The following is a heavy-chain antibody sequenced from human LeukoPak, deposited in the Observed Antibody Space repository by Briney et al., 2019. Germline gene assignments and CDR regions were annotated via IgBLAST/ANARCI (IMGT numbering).Heavy chain of an antibody. D-gene: IGHD5-18*01. V-gene: IGHV1-2*02. CDR3: ARDPYSNYCDY. J-gene: IGHJ4*02. CDR2: INPNNGGT. Sequence: ASVTVSFKSSAYTFTGYYMHWVRQAPGQGLEWMGWINPNNGGTNYAQKFQGRVTMTRDTSISTAYMELNRLRSDDTAVYYCARDPYSNYCDYGGQGTRVTVS. CDR1: AYTFTGYY.